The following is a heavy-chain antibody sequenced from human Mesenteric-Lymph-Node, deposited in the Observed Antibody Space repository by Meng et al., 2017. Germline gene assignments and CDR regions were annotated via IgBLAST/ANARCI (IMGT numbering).Heavy chain of an antibody. CDR1: GFTFSGSA. Sequence: GESLKISCAASGFTFSGSAMHWVRQASGKGLEWVSRINNDGSSTRYTDSVKGRFTISRDNAKNTLYLQMNGLRAEDSAVYYCARETVYRYDYWGQGTPVTVSS. CDR2: INNDGSST. D-gene: IGHD5/OR15-5a*01. J-gene: IGHJ4*02. V-gene: IGHV3-74*01. CDR3: ARETVYRYDY.